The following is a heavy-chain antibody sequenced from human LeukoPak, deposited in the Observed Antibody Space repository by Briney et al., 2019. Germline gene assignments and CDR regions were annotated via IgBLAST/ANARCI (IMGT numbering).Heavy chain of an antibody. V-gene: IGHV3-49*03. CDR1: GFTFGDYA. CDR2: IRSKAYGGTT. CDR3: TRDGIQLTTPTDY. Sequence: GGSLRLSCTASGFTFGDYAMSWFRQAPGKGLEWVGFIRSKAYGGTTEYAASVKGRFTISRDDSKSIAYLQMNSLKTEDTAVYYCTRDGIQLTTPTDYWGQGTLVTVSS. J-gene: IGHJ4*02. D-gene: IGHD5-18*01.